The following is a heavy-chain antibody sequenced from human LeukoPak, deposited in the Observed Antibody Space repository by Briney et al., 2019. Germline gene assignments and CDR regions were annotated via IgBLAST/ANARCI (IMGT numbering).Heavy chain of an antibody. Sequence: XXVSGGSISSSSYYWGWIRQPPGKGLEWIGSIYYSGSTYYNPSLKSRVTISVDTSKNQFSLKLSSVTAADTAVYXXXXXGXYXXXYYWGQXTXVTVSS. D-gene: IGHD4-17*01. J-gene: IGHJ4*02. CDR2: IYYSGST. CDR3: XXXGXYXXXYY. CDR1: GGSISSSSYY. V-gene: IGHV4-39*07.